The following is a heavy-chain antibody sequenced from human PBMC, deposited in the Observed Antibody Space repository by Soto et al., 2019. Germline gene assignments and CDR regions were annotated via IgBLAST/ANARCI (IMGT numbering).Heavy chain of an antibody. CDR2: ISRDGANR. V-gene: IGHV3-23*01. CDR3: VSWFSAHFDY. J-gene: IGHJ4*02. Sequence: EVQLLESGGGLVQPGGSLRLSCAASGFTFSSYAINWVRQAPGKGLEWVSGISRDGANRHYADSVNGRFTISRDNSRNTVDLHMARLRAEDTARYYCVSWFSAHFDYWGQGIVVTVSS. D-gene: IGHD3-10*01. CDR1: GFTFSSYA.